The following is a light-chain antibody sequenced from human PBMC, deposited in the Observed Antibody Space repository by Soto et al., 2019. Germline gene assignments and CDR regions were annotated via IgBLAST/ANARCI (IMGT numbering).Light chain of an antibody. J-gene: IGKJ5*01. CDR2: LGS. V-gene: IGKV2-28*01. CDR1: QSLLHSNGYNY. CDR3: MQVLQTPPA. Sequence: DIVMTKSPLSLPVTPGEPASISCRSSQSLLHSNGYNYLDWYLQKPGQSPQLLIYLGSNRASGVPDRLSGSGSGTDFTLKISRVEAADVGVYYCMQVLQTPPAFGQGTRLEI.